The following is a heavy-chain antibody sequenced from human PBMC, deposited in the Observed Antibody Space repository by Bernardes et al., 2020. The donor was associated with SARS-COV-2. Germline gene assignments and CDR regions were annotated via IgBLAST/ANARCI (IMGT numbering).Heavy chain of an antibody. D-gene: IGHD1-26*01. CDR1: GFSLSTTGVG. Sequence: SGPTLVKPTQTLTLTCTFSGFSLSTTGVGVGWIHQPPGEALEWLALIFWDDDKFYSPSLKSRLSVTKDTAKNQVVLSMTDMDPVDTGTYYCAHRYTGSHFDYWGQGTLVTVSS. CDR3: AHRYTGSHFDY. CDR2: IFWDDDK. J-gene: IGHJ4*02. V-gene: IGHV2-5*02.